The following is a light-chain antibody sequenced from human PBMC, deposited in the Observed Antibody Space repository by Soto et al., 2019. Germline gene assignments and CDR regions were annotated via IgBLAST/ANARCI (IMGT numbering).Light chain of an antibody. CDR1: EDITSY. J-gene: IGKJ1*01. CDR3: QQANSFPRT. V-gene: IGKV1-9*01. CDR2: ATS. Sequence: IQLTQSPSFLSASVGDRVTLTCRASEDITSYLAWYQQKPGRAPKLLIYATSSLQSGVPSRFSGSGSGTDFPLSISSRRPEDFATYYCQQANSFPRTFRQGNKVAI.